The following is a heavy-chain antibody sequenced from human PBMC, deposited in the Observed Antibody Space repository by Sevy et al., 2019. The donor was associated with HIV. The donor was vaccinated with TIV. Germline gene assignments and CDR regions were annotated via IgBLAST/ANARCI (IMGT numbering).Heavy chain of an antibody. V-gene: IGHV3-23*01. D-gene: IGHD3-16*01. Sequence: GGCLRLSCAASGFAFYDYSMSWIRQAPGKGLEWVATLSFGCGKIKYADSVKGRFTISRDNSKNSFYLQMDNLRVEDTALYYCAREGGTRPHDYWGQGTRVTVSS. CDR1: GFAFYDYS. CDR2: LSFGCGKI. CDR3: AREGGTRPHDY. J-gene: IGHJ4*02.